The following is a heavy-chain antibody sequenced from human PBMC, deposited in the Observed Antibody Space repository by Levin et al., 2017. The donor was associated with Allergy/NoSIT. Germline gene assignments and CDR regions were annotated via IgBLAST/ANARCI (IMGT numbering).Heavy chain of an antibody. Sequence: KPGGSLRLSCAPSGFTFSSYDLNWVRQAPGKGLEWVSSITTTSTYIYYADSLKGRFTISRDNAKNSLYLQMNSLRAEDTAVYYCARGGHTAIRLDAFDIWGQGTMVTVSS. CDR3: ARGGHTAIRLDAFDI. V-gene: IGHV3-21*01. CDR2: ITTTSTYI. CDR1: GFTFSSYD. D-gene: IGHD2-21*02. J-gene: IGHJ3*02.